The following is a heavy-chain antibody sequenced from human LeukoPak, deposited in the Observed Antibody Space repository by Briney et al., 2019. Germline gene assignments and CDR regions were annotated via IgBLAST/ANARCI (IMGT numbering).Heavy chain of an antibody. CDR1: GFTFSDYY. Sequence: GGSLRLSCAASGFTFSDYYMSWIRQAPGKGLEWVSYISSSGSTIHYADSVKGRFTISRDNAKNSLYLQMNSLRAEDTAVYYCARAIDYSNSYYYYYMDVWGKGTTVTVSS. D-gene: IGHD4-11*01. CDR3: ARAIDYSNSYYYYYMDV. J-gene: IGHJ6*03. V-gene: IGHV3-11*01. CDR2: ISSSGSTI.